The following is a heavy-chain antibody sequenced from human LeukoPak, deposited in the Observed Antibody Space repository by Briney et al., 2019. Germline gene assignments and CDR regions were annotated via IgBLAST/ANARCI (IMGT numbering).Heavy chain of an antibody. V-gene: IGHV3-48*03. CDR1: GFTFGDYA. CDR3: AELGITMIGGV. Sequence: GGSLRLSCTASGFTFGDYAMTWVRQASGKGLEWVSYISSSGSTIYYADSVKGRFTISRDNAENSLYLQMNSLRAEDTAVYYCAELGITMIGGVWGKGTTLTISS. J-gene: IGHJ6*04. D-gene: IGHD3-10*02. CDR2: ISSSGSTI.